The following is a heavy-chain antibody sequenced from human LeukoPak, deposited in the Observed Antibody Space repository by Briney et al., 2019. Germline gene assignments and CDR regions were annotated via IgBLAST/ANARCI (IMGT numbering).Heavy chain of an antibody. Sequence: SVKVSCKASGGTFSSYAISWVRQAPGQGLEWMGGIIPIFGTANYALKFQGRVTITTDESTSTAYMELSSLRSEDTAVYYCASRGGGDYYYYMDVWGKGTTVTVSS. CDR1: GGTFSSYA. D-gene: IGHD2-21*01. CDR2: IIPIFGTA. V-gene: IGHV1-69*05. J-gene: IGHJ6*03. CDR3: ASRGGGDYYYYMDV.